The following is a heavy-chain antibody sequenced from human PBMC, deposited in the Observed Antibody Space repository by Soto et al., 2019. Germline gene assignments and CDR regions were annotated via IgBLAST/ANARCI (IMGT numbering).Heavy chain of an antibody. D-gene: IGHD2-21*01. J-gene: IGHJ4*02. CDR2: VYYTGTT. CDR1: GGSISGHY. V-gene: IGHV4-59*11. Sequence: SETLSLTCTVSGGSISGHYWSWIRQPPGKGLEWIGYVYYTGTTNYNPSQNSRVTISVATSKNQFFMKLNSVNAADTATYYCTRGGDAYKNGHWGQGTLVTVSS. CDR3: TRGGDAYKNGH.